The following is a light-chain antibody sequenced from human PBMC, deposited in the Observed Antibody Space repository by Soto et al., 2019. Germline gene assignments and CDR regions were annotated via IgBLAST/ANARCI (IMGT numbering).Light chain of an antibody. CDR3: SSYTSNFRRV. J-gene: IGLJ1*01. V-gene: IGLV2-14*01. CDR1: SSDIGGYNY. Sequence: QSALTQSASVSGSPGQSITISCTGTSSDIGGYNYVSWYQQHPGKAPKLMIYEVSNRPSGVSDRFSGSKSGNTASLTISGLQAEDDADYYCSSYTSNFRRVFGTGTKVTVL. CDR2: EVS.